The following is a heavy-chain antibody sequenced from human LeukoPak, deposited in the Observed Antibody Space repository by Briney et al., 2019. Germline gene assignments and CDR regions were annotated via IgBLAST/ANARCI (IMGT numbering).Heavy chain of an antibody. J-gene: IGHJ4*02. CDR2: IYYSGST. V-gene: IGHV4-59*01. CDR3: ARVGDIAAAGTADY. Sequence: SETLSLTCTVSGGSISSYYWSWIRQPPGKGLEWIGYIYYSGSTNYNPSLKSRVTISVDTSKNQFSLKLSSVTAADTAVYYCARVGDIAAAGTADYWGQGTLVTVSS. D-gene: IGHD6-13*01. CDR1: GGSISSYY.